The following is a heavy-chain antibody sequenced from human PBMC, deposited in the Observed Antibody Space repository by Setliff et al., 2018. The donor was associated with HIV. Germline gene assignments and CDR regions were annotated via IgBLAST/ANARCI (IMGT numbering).Heavy chain of an antibody. CDR3: ARGPLYGYDRGYFDY. CDR1: GGTFSSYA. Sequence: ASVKVSCKASGGTFSSYAISWVRQAPGQGLEWMGGIIPILGIANYAQKFQDRVTITADESTTTVYMEVRSLKSEDTALYYCARGPLYGYDRGYFDYWGQGTQVTVSS. D-gene: IGHD5-12*01. V-gene: IGHV1-69*10. J-gene: IGHJ4*02. CDR2: IIPILGIA.